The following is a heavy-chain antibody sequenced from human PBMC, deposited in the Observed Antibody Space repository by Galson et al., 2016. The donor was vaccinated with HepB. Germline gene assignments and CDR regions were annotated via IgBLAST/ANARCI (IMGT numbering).Heavy chain of an antibody. D-gene: IGHD2/OR15-2a*01. CDR3: AKRHEYCPPVGCSVDY. CDR1: GFIFRNYG. CDR2: DSMDGRRK. J-gene: IGHJ4*02. V-gene: IGHV3-30*18. Sequence: SLRLSCAGSGFIFRNYGMHWVRQAPGKGLEWVAADSMDGRRKFYADSVKGRFTISRDNSNNMLFLQMGSLRPDDPAVYYCAKRHEYCPPVGCSVDYWGQGTLVSVSS.